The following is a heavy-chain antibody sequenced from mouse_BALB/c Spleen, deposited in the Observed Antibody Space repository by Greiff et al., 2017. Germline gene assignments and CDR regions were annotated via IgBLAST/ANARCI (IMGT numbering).Heavy chain of an antibody. V-gene: IGHV2-9-2*01. Sequence: VKLMESGPGLVAPSQSLSITCTVSGFSLTSYDISWIRQPPGKGLEWLGVIWTGGGTNYNSAFMSRLSISKDNSKSQVFLKMNSLQTDDTAIYYCVRDLYGSSLDYWGQGTTLTVSS. CDR1: GFSLTSYD. D-gene: IGHD1-1*01. J-gene: IGHJ2*01. CDR3: VRDLYGSSLDY. CDR2: IWTGGGT.